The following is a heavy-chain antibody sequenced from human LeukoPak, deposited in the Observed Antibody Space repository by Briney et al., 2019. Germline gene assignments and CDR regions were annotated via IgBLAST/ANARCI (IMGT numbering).Heavy chain of an antibody. CDR1: GFTFSSYW. CDR2: INSDGSRI. V-gene: IGHV3-74*01. Sequence: GGSLRLSCAASGFTFSSYWTHWVRQAPGKGLVWVSRINSDGSRISYADSVKGRFTISRDNAKNTLYLQMNSLRAEDTAVYYCARRYDSSGYYVFDYWGQGTLVTVSS. J-gene: IGHJ4*02. CDR3: ARRYDSSGYYVFDY. D-gene: IGHD3-22*01.